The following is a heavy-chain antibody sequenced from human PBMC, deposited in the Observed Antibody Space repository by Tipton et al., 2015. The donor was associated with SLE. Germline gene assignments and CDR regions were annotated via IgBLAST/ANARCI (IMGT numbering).Heavy chain of an antibody. D-gene: IGHD6-6*01. Sequence: TLSLTCAVYGGSFSVCYWSWIRQSPGKGLEWIGEINQSGSTSYNPSLKGRVTISVDTSKNQFSLKMKSVTAADTAVYYCARLIAARPGYYCGMDVWGQGTTVTVSS. V-gene: IGHV4-34*01. CDR3: ARLIAARPGYYCGMDV. CDR2: INQSGST. CDR1: GGSFSVCY. J-gene: IGHJ6*02.